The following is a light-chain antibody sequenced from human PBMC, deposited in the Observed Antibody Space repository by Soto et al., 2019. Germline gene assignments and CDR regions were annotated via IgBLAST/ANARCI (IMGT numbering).Light chain of an antibody. CDR2: GAS. CDR3: QQYNNWPRT. V-gene: IGKV3D-15*01. Sequence: EIVMTQSPATLSVSPGERATLSCRASQSVSSNLAWYQQKPGQAPRLLIYGASIRATGIPARVSGSGSGTEFTLTISSLQSEDFAVYYCQQYNNWPRTVGQGTKLEIK. J-gene: IGKJ2*01. CDR1: QSVSSN.